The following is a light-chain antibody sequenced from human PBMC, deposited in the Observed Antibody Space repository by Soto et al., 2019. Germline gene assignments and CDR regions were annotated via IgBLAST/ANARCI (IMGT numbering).Light chain of an antibody. J-gene: IGKJ5*01. CDR2: DAS. V-gene: IGKV1-33*01. CDR3: QQYENLPT. Sequence: DIQITQSPPSLSSCLLDIVTITCQASQNINNYLNWYQQKPGRAPKLLIYDASNLEAGVPSRFRGSGSGTDFTFTISRLQTEDIATYYCQQYENLPTFGQGTRLEI. CDR1: QNINNY.